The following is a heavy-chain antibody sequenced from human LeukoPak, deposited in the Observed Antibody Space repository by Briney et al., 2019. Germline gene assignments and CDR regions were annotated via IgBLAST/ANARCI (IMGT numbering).Heavy chain of an antibody. Sequence: SETLSLTCSVSGGSISSSNYYWSWIRQPAGKGLEWIGRIYTSESTNYNPSLKSRVTISVDKSKNQFSLKLSSVTAADTAVYYCARLDTSGRIDYWGQGTLVTVSS. CDR3: ARLDTSGRIDY. V-gene: IGHV4-61*02. J-gene: IGHJ4*02. D-gene: IGHD1-1*01. CDR2: IYTSEST. CDR1: GGSISSSNYY.